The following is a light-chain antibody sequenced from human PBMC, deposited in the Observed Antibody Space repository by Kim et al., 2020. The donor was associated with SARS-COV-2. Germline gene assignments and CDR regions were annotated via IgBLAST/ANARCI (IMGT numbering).Light chain of an antibody. CDR3: QQYNTWPPVYT. CDR1: QSVDSK. CDR2: AAS. Sequence: SPGERATLSCRSSQSVDSKLAWYQQRPGQAPRLLIYAASTRATDIPARFSGSGSGTEFTLTISSLQSEDFALYYCQQYNTWPPVYTFGQGTKLEI. V-gene: IGKV3-15*01. J-gene: IGKJ2*01.